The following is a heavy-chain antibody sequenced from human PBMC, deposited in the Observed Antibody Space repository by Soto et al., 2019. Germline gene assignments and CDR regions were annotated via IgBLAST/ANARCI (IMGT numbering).Heavy chain of an antibody. J-gene: IGHJ5*02. Sequence: QVQLVQSGAEVKKPGASVKVSCKASGYTFTSYDINWGRQATGQGLEWMGWMNPNSGNTGYAQKFQGRVTMTMNTSITTAYMELSRLRCEDTAVYYCARAQPVRGFDPWGKGTLVTVSS. CDR1: GYTFTSYD. CDR2: MNPNSGNT. V-gene: IGHV1-8*01. D-gene: IGHD6-13*01. CDR3: ARAQPVRGFDP.